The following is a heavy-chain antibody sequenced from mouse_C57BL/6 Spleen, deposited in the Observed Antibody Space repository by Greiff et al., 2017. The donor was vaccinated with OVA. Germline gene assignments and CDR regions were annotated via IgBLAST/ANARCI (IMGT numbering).Heavy chain of an antibody. CDR2: ISSGGDYI. D-gene: IGHD1-1*01. Sequence: EVKLVESGEGLVKPGGSLKLSCAASGFTFSSCAMSWVRQTPEKRLEWVAYISSGGDYIYYADTVKGRFTISRDNARNTLYLQMSSLKSEDTAMYYCTREDYGSSYRYFDVWGTGTTVTVSS. CDR1: GFTFSSCA. V-gene: IGHV5-9-1*02. J-gene: IGHJ1*03. CDR3: TREDYGSSYRYFDV.